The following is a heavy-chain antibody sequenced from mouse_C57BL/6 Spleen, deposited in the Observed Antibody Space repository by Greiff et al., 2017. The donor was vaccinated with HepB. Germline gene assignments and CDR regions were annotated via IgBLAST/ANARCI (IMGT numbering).Heavy chain of an antibody. Sequence: QVQLKESGAELAKPGASVKLSCKASGYTFTSYWMHWVKQRPGQGLEWIGYINPSSGYTKYNQKFKDKATLTADESSSTAYMQLSSLTYEDSAVYYCARSDVYYNRVFFDYWGQGTTLTVSS. D-gene: IGHD2-3*01. J-gene: IGHJ2*01. CDR3: ARSDVYYNRVFFDY. CDR1: GYTFTSYW. V-gene: IGHV1-7*01. CDR2: INPSSGYT.